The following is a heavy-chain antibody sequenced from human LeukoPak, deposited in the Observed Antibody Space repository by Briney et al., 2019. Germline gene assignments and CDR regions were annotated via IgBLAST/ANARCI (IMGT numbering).Heavy chain of an antibody. CDR2: ISSSSSYI. J-gene: IGHJ5*02. V-gene: IGHV3-21*01. Sequence: GRSLRLSCAASGFTFSSYSMNWVRQAPGKGLEWVSSISSSSSYIYYAHSVKGRFTISRDKANNSLYLQMNSRRAEDTAVYYCAGGLDGYNFILFDPWGQETLVTVSS. CDR3: AGGLDGYNFILFDP. CDR1: GFTFSSYS. D-gene: IGHD5-24*01.